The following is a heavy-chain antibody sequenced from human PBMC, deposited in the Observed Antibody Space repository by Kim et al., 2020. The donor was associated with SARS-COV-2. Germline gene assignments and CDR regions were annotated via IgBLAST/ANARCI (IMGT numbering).Heavy chain of an antibody. J-gene: IGHJ6*02. CDR3: ARDARILYYGMDV. V-gene: IGHV4-39*07. Sequence: YNPALKSGVTRTEDTSKNQFSLKLSSVTAADTAVYYCARDARILYYGMDVWGQGTTVTVSS.